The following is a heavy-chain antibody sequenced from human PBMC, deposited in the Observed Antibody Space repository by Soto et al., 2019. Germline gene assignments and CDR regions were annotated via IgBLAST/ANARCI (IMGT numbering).Heavy chain of an antibody. J-gene: IGHJ6*03. V-gene: IGHV3-33*01. D-gene: IGHD6-6*01. Sequence: GGSLRLSCAASGFTFSSYGMHWVRQAPGKGLEWVAVIWYDGSNKYYADSVKGRFTISRDNSKNTLYLQMNSLRAEDTAVYYCARVSSSIAARRGVLDGYYYYYMDVWGKGTTVTVSS. CDR3: ARVSSSIAARRGVLDGYYYYYMDV. CDR2: IWYDGSNK. CDR1: GFTFSSYG.